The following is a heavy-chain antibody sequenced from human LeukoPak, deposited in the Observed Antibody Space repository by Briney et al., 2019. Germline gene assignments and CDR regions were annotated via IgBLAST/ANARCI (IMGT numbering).Heavy chain of an antibody. CDR1: GGSISSYY. CDR2: IYYSGST. J-gene: IGHJ4*02. V-gene: IGHV4-59*05. Sequence: SETLSLTCTVSGGSISSYYWSWIRQPPGKGLEWIGSIYYSGSTYYNPSLKSRVTISVDTSKNQFSLKLSSVTAADTAVYYCARTAYYYDSSGYEFDYWGQGTLVTVSS. D-gene: IGHD3-22*01. CDR3: ARTAYYYDSSGYEFDY.